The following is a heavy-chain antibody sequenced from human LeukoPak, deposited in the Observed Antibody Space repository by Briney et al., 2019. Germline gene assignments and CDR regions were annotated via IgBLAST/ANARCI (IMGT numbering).Heavy chain of an antibody. CDR3: ARDSGCSSSWRDWWYFDL. CDR2: IIPIFGTA. Sequence: ASVNVSCKASGGTFSSYAISWVRQAPGQGLEWMGGIIPIFGTANYAQKFQGRVTITADESTSTAYMELSSLRSEDTAVYYCARDSGCSSSWRDWWYFDLWGRGTLVTVSS. J-gene: IGHJ2*01. D-gene: IGHD6-13*01. CDR1: GGTFSSYA. V-gene: IGHV1-69*13.